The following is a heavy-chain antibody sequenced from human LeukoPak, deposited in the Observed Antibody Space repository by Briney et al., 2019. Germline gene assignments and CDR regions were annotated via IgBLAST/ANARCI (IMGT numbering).Heavy chain of an antibody. V-gene: IGHV1-46*01. CDR2: INPSGGST. CDR3: ARTYYYDSSGYGLKGFDY. Sequence: ASVKVSCKACGCTFPSYYMHWVRQAAGQGLEWMGIINPSGGSTSYAQKFQGRVTMTRDTSTSTVYMELDSLNCEDTAVYYCARTYYYDSSGYGLKGFDYWGQGTLVTVSS. D-gene: IGHD3-22*01. J-gene: IGHJ4*02. CDR1: GCTFPSYY.